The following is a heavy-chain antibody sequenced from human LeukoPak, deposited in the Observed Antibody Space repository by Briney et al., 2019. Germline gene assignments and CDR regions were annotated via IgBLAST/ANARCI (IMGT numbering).Heavy chain of an antibody. CDR1: GGSISSYY. J-gene: IGHJ4*02. CDR2: VYYSGST. D-gene: IGHD6-13*01. V-gene: IGHV4-59*01. Sequence: PSETLSLTCTVSGGSISSYYWSWIRQPPGKGLEWIGYVYYSGSTNYNPSLKSRVTISVDTSKNQFSLKLSSVTAADTAVYYCARGEAAAVDYWGQGTLVTVSS. CDR3: ARGEAAAVDY.